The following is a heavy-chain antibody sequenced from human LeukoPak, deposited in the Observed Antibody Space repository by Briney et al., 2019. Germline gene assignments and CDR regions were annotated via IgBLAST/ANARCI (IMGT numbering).Heavy chain of an antibody. CDR1: GFTFSNYA. CDR2: ISYDGSNK. Sequence: GRSLRLSCAAAGFTFSNYAMHWVRQAPGKGLEWVAVISYDGSNKYYADSVKGRFTISRDNSKNTLYLQMNSLRAEDTAVYYCAREDGELPIDYWGQGTLVTVSS. V-gene: IGHV3-30*04. CDR3: AREDGELPIDY. J-gene: IGHJ4*02. D-gene: IGHD1-26*01.